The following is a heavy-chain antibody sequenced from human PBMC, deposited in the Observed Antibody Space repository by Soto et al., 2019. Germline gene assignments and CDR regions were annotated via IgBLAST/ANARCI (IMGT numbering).Heavy chain of an antibody. D-gene: IGHD3-10*01. J-gene: IGHJ4*02. Sequence: ETLSLTCTVSGGSMSGYHWSWVRQPAGKGLEWIGRVHSTGSTDYNPSVERPITVCLDTSKKQFSLKLRSVTAADPAPYFWARDSVRVTRFDYWGQGILVTVST. CDR2: VHSTGST. CDR3: ARDSVRVTRFDY. CDR1: GGSMSGYH. V-gene: IGHV4-4*07.